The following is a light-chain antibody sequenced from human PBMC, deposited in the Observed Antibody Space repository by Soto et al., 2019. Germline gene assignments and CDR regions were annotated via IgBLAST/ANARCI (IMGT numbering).Light chain of an antibody. CDR3: QQYNSYTWT. CDR1: QSISSW. Sequence: DIQMTQSPSTLSASVGDRVTITCRASQSISSWLAWYQKKPGRAPKLLIYKASSLESGVPSRFSGSGSGTEFNLTISRLQTDDFATYYCQQYNSYTWTFGLGTKGDIK. J-gene: IGKJ1*01. V-gene: IGKV1-5*03. CDR2: KAS.